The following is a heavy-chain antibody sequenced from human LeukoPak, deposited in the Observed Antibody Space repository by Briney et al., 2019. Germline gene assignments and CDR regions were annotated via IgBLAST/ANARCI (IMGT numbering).Heavy chain of an antibody. V-gene: IGHV1-8*01. CDR1: GYTFTSYD. J-gene: IGHJ4*02. CDR3: ARGFLGTLLDY. CDR2: MNPNSGNT. D-gene: IGHD1-14*01. Sequence: ASVQVSCKASGYTFTSYDINWVRQATGQGLEWMGWMNPNSGNTGYAQKFQGRVTMTRNTSISTAYMELSSRKSEDTAVYYCARGFLGTLLDYWGQGTLVTVSS.